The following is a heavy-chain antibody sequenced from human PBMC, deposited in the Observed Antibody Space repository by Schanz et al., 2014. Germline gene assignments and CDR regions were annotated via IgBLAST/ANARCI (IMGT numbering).Heavy chain of an antibody. CDR2: IIPSLGLA. Sequence: VQLEQSGAEVKKPGSSVKVSCKASGGTFSSFGINWVRQAPGQGLEWMGRIIPSLGLAKYEQKFQDKVTITADTSTTTAYMELSGLRSEDTAVYYCATMWGYCTATACQILEVLDVWGQGTMVTVS. CDR3: ATMWGYCTATACQILEVLDV. V-gene: IGHV1-69*02. J-gene: IGHJ3*01. D-gene: IGHD2-8*02. CDR1: GGTFSSFG.